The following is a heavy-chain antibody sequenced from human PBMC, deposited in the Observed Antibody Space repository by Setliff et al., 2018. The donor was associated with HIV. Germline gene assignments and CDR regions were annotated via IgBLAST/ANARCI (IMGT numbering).Heavy chain of an antibody. J-gene: IGHJ6*03. CDR1: GYTFSTYG. CDR3: ARGGTNGAPGYYYMDV. CDR2: ISAYNGNT. D-gene: IGHD2-8*01. V-gene: IGHV1-18*01. Sequence: ASVKVSCKASGYTFSTYGISWVRQAPGQGLEWMGWISAYNGNTNYAQKLQGRVTVTTDTSTSTAYMELRSLRSEDTAVYYCARGGTNGAPGYYYMDVWGKGTTVTVSS.